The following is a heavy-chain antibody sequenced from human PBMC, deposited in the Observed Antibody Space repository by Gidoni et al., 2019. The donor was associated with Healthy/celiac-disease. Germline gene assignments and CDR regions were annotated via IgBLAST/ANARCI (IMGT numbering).Heavy chain of an antibody. CDR2: TYYRSKWYN. Sequence: QVQLQQSGPGLVKPSQTLSLTCPISGDSVSSNSAAWNLIRQSPSRGLEWLGRTYYRSKWYNDYAVSVKSRITINPETSKNQFSLQLNSVTPEDTAVYYCARDDRGITMVRGVPPYYFDYWGQGTLVTVSS. V-gene: IGHV6-1*01. D-gene: IGHD3-10*01. J-gene: IGHJ4*02. CDR1: GDSVSSNSAA. CDR3: ARDDRGITMVRGVPPYYFDY.